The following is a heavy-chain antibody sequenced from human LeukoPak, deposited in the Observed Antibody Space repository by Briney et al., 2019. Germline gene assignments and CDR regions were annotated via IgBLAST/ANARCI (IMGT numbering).Heavy chain of an antibody. Sequence: GGSLRISCAASGFTFSTFSMNWVRQAPGKGLEWVSYISTSSSTTYYADSVKGRFTISRDNAKNSLYLQMNGLRAEDTAVYYCAKGMSGYYFALYFDYWGQGTLVTVSS. J-gene: IGHJ4*02. D-gene: IGHD3-22*01. CDR3: AKGMSGYYFALYFDY. V-gene: IGHV3-48*01. CDR1: GFTFSTFS. CDR2: ISTSSSTT.